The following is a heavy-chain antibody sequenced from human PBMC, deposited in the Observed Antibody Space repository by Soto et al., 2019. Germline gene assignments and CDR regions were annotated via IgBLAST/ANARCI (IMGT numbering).Heavy chain of an antibody. CDR1: GFTSSSYS. V-gene: IGHV3-48*01. CDR2: ISSSSSTI. J-gene: IGHJ4*02. D-gene: IGHD3-3*01. CDR3: ARGPSFWSGYWTTFDY. Sequence: EVPLVESGGGLVQPGGSLRLSCAASGFTSSSYSMNWVRQAPGKGLEWVSYISSSSSTIYYADSVKGRFTISRDNAKNSLYLQMNSLRAEDTAVYYCARGPSFWSGYWTTFDYWGQGTLVTVSS.